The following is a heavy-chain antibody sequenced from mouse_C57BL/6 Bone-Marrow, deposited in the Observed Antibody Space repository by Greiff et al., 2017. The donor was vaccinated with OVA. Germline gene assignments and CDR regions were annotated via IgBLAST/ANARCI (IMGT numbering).Heavy chain of an antibody. D-gene: IGHD2-4*01. CDR1: GFNIKDYY. Sequence: VQLQQSGAELVRPGASVKLSCTASGFNIKDYYMHWVKQRPEQGLEWIGGIDPENGDTEYASKFQGKATITADTSSNTAYLQLSSLTSEDTAVYYYSYVYDYVNYDMDNWGRGTSVTVSA. CDR2: IDPENGDT. V-gene: IGHV14-4*01. CDR3: SYVYDYVNYDMDN. J-gene: IGHJ4*01.